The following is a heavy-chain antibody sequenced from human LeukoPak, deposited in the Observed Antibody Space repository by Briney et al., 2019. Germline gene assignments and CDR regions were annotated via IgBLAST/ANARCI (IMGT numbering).Heavy chain of an antibody. Sequence: PSETLSLTCTVSGGSFSSSSYYWGWIRQPPGKGLEWIGTIYYSVSTYSNPSLKSRVTISVDTSKNQFSLKLSSVTAADTAIYYCAESSSGWYDPFDYWGQGTLVTVSS. D-gene: IGHD6-19*01. CDR3: AESSSGWYDPFDY. V-gene: IGHV4-39*07. J-gene: IGHJ4*02. CDR2: IYYSVST. CDR1: GGSFSSSSYY.